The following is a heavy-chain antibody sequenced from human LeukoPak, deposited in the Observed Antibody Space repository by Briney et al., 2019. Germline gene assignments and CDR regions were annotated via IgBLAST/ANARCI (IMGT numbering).Heavy chain of an antibody. D-gene: IGHD3-3*01. J-gene: IGHJ5*02. Sequence: RGSLRLSCAASGFTFSSYAMHWVRQAPGKGLEWVAVISYDGSNKYYADSVKGRFTISRDNSKNTLYLQMNSLRAEDTAVYYCARDVNYDFWSGYYGNWFDPWGQGTLVTVSS. CDR3: ARDVNYDFWSGYYGNWFDP. CDR2: ISYDGSNK. CDR1: GFTFSSYA. V-gene: IGHV3-30-3*01.